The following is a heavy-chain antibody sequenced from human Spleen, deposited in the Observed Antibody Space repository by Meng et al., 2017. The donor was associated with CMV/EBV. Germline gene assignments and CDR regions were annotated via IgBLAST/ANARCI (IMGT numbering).Heavy chain of an antibody. D-gene: IGHD6-19*01. CDR2: ISSSGSTI. J-gene: IGHJ4*02. CDR1: GFTFSSYE. CDR3: ARAGYSSGWINTEGRAHFDY. V-gene: IGHV3-48*03. Sequence: GESLKISCAASGFTFSSYEMNWVRQAPGKGLEWVSYISSSGSTIYYADSVKGRFTISRDNAKNSLYLQMNSLRAEDTAVYYCARAGYSSGWINTEGRAHFDYWGQGTLVTVSS.